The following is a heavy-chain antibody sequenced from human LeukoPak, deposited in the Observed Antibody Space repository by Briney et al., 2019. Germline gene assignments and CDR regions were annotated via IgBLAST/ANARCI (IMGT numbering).Heavy chain of an antibody. J-gene: IGHJ3*02. CDR2: IGSSGTTI. Sequence: GGSLRLSCAASGFTFSDYYMSWIRQAPGKGLEWVSYIGSSGTTIYYADSVKGRFTISRDNAKNSLFLQVNSLRAEDTAVYYCARDRMTTVTNDAFDIWGQGTMVTVSS. D-gene: IGHD4-17*01. CDR1: GFTFSDYY. CDR3: ARDRMTTVTNDAFDI. V-gene: IGHV3-11*04.